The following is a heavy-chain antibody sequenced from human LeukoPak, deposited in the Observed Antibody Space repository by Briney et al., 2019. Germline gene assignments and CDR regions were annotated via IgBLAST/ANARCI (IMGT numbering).Heavy chain of an antibody. CDR2: IYYSGST. CDR3: ARDENGYVWGSFRA. D-gene: IGHD3-16*02. Sequence: SETLSLTCTVSGGSISSSSYYWGWIRQPPGKGLEWIGKIYYSGSTYYNPSLESRVTVSLDTSKNQFSLKLSSVTAADTAVYYCARDENGYVWGSFRAWGQGTLVTVSS. CDR1: GGSISSSSYY. J-gene: IGHJ5*02. V-gene: IGHV4-39*07.